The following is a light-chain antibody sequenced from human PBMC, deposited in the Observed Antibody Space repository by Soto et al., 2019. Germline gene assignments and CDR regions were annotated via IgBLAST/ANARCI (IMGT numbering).Light chain of an antibody. J-gene: IGKJ3*01. Sequence: DLQMTQSPSSVSASVGDRVTITCRATQDISNWLAWYQQKPGKAPQLLIYAASTLQSGVPSRFSGSGSGTDFILTISSLQPEDFATYYCQQANSFPPEITFGPGTKVDIK. CDR1: QDISNW. V-gene: IGKV1-12*01. CDR2: AAS. CDR3: QQANSFPPEIT.